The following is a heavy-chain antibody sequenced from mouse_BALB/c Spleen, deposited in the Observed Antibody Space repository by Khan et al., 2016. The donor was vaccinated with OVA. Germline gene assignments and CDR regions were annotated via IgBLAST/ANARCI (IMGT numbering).Heavy chain of an antibody. D-gene: IGHD1-1*02. V-gene: IGHV1S81*02. CDR3: TRSGWAAFAD. CDR1: GYTFISYY. CDR2: INPSDGGT. Sequence: QVQLQQPGAELVTPGASVKLSCKASGYTFISYYMYWVKQRPGLGLEWIGGINPSDGGTNFNEKFKSKATLPVAKSSSTASLQLSRLTSEDSAVYCVTRSGWAAFADWGQGTLVTVSA. J-gene: IGHJ3*01.